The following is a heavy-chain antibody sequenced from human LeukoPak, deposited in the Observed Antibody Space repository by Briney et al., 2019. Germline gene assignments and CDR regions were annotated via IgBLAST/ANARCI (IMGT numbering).Heavy chain of an antibody. CDR3: ARRGFWSDYLGGRQDSNWFDP. D-gene: IGHD3-3*01. V-gene: IGHV5-51*01. J-gene: IGHJ5*02. CDR1: GYSFTSYW. CDR2: IYPGDSDT. Sequence: GESLKISCKGSGYSFTSYWIGWVRQMPGKGLEWMGIIYPGDSDTRYSPSFQGQVTISADKSISTAYLQWSSLKASDTAMYYCARRGFWSDYLGGRQDSNWFDPWGQGTLVTVSS.